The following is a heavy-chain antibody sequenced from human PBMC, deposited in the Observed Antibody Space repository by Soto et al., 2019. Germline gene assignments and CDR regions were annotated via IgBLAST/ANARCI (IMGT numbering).Heavy chain of an antibody. CDR1: GFTFSSYG. CDR2: IWYDGSNK. Sequence: QVQLVESGGGVVQPGRSLRLSCAASGFTFSSYGMHWVRQAPGKGLEWVAAIWYDGSNKYYADSVKGRFTISRDNSKNTLYLQMNSLRVQDTAVYYCERDRYSSGWYDLDYWGQGTLVTVSS. CDR3: ERDRYSSGWYDLDY. V-gene: IGHV3-33*01. D-gene: IGHD6-19*01. J-gene: IGHJ4*02.